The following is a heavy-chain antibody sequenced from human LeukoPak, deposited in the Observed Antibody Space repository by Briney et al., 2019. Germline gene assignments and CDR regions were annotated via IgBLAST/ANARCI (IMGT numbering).Heavy chain of an antibody. V-gene: IGHV4-39*07. Sequence: SETLSLTCTVSGGSISSSSYYWGWIRQPPGKGLEWIGYIYYSGSIYYNPSLKSRVTMSVDTSKNQFSLKLSSVTAVDTAVYYCARTRSSGGSCYFCFDYWGQGTLVTVSS. CDR2: IYYSGSI. D-gene: IGHD2-15*01. CDR1: GGSISSSSYY. CDR3: ARTRSSGGSCYFCFDY. J-gene: IGHJ4*02.